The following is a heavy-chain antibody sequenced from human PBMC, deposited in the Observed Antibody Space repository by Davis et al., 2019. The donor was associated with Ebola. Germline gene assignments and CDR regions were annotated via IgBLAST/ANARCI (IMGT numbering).Heavy chain of an antibody. CDR2: MSYDGSNE. J-gene: IGHJ4*02. CDR3: TTYRVSGY. D-gene: IGHD2-21*01. V-gene: IGHV3-30*03. Sequence: PGGSLRLSCAASGFTFSTYGMNWVRQAPGKGLEWVALMSYDGSNEGYAESVKGRFTISRDNSKNSLYLQMNNLRVEDTAIYYCTTYRVSGYWGQGTLVTVSS. CDR1: GFTFSTYG.